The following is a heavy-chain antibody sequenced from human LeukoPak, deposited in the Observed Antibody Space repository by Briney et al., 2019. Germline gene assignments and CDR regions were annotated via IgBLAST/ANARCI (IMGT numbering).Heavy chain of an antibody. Sequence: SETLSLTCAVSGYSMTSGYYWGWIRQPPGKGLEWIGSVYHSGSTYYNPSLKSRVTMSVDKSKNQFSLKLNSVTAADTAVYYCARDSDGAYDLVDYWGQGTLVTVSS. CDR2: VYHSGST. J-gene: IGHJ4*02. CDR3: ARDSDGAYDLVDY. CDR1: GYSMTSGYY. V-gene: IGHV4-38-2*02. D-gene: IGHD4-17*01.